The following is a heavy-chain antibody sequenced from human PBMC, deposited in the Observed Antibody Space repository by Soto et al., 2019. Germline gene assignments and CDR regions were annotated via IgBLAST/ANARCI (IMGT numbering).Heavy chain of an antibody. CDR2: LYDVDGS. CDR1: GLTISGKKY. CDR3: ATWHEREHAFDV. Sequence: DVQLVESGGGLIQPGESLRLSCAAFGLTISGKKYVAWVRQAPGKGLEWVSALYDVDGSFYADSVTGRFTTSSDSSKTTVYLQMNHLTPDDTAVYYCATWHEREHAFDVWGQGTTVTISS. V-gene: IGHV3-53*01. D-gene: IGHD1-1*01. J-gene: IGHJ3*01.